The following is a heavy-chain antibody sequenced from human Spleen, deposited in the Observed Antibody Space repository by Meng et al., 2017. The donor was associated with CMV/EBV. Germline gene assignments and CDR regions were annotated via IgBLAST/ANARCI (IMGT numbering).Heavy chain of an antibody. V-gene: IGHV4-34*01. CDR3: ARGGIAARPGGNWFDP. CDR2: INHSGST. Sequence: QVQLQQWGAGLLKPSETLSLTCAVYGGSFSGYYWSWIRQPPGKGLEWIGEINHSGSTNYNPSLKSRVTISVDTSKNQFSLKLSSVTAADTAVYYCARGGIAARPGGNWFDPWGQGTLVTVSS. CDR1: GGSFSGYY. J-gene: IGHJ5*02. D-gene: IGHD6-6*01.